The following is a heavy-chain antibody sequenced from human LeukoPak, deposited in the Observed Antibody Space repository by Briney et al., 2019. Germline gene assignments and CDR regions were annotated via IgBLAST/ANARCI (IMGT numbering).Heavy chain of an antibody. CDR2: FYTSENT. CDR3: ARGGSSRGYMDV. J-gene: IGHJ6*03. V-gene: IGHV4-61*02. D-gene: IGHD6-13*01. Sequence: SETLSLTCTVSGGSISSGTYYRNWIRQPAGKGLEWIGRFYTSENTNYNPSLKSRVTISVDTSRNQFSLNLTSVTAADTAVYFCARGGSSRGYMDVWGKGTTVTVSS. CDR1: GGSISSGTYY.